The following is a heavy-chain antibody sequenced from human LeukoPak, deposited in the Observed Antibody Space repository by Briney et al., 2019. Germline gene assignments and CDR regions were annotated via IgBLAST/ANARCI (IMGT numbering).Heavy chain of an antibody. CDR3: ARGIRITMVRGVIITDYGMDV. D-gene: IGHD3-10*01. V-gene: IGHV3-48*02. Sequence: GGSLRLSCAASGFTFSSYSMNWVHQAPGKGLEWVSYISSSSSTIYYADSVKGRFTISRDNAKNSLYLQMNSLRDEDTAVYYCARGIRITMVRGVIITDYGMDVWGQGTTVTVSS. J-gene: IGHJ6*02. CDR2: ISSSSSTI. CDR1: GFTFSSYS.